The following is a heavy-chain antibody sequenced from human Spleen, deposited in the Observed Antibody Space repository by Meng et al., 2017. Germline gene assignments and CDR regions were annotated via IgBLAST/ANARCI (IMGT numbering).Heavy chain of an antibody. CDR2: IKSKPDGETI. V-gene: IGHV3-15*01. D-gene: IGHD5-12*01. CDR3: SGHIDY. Sequence: VELGGFGGGLVKPGWSLRISCEGSGFTFSNAYMTWVRQVPGKRLEWVGRIKSKPDGETIDYAAPVKGRFTISRDDSKNTVYLQMNSLKTEDTAVYYCSGHIDYWGQGTLVTVSS. CDR1: GFTFSNAY. J-gene: IGHJ4*02.